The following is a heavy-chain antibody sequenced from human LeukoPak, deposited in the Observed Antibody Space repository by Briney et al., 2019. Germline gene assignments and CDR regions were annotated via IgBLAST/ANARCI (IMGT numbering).Heavy chain of an antibody. V-gene: IGHV1-24*01. CDR1: GYTLTQLS. CDR3: ATPPLVGATPFDY. Sequence: ASVQVSFKVSGYTLTQLSMHWVRQAPGKGLEWMGGFDPEDGETIYAQKFQGRVTMTEDTSTDTAYMELSSLRSEDTAVYYCATPPLVGATPFDYWGQGTLVTVSS. CDR2: FDPEDGET. D-gene: IGHD1-26*01. J-gene: IGHJ4*02.